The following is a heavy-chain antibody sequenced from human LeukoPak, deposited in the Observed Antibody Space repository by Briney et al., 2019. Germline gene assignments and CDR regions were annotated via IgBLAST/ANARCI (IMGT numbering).Heavy chain of an antibody. CDR2: INPSRGST. CDR1: GYSFTTYY. CDR3: ARDRRGDGFNYDC. D-gene: IGHD5-24*01. V-gene: IGHV1-46*01. Sequence: ASVKVSCKASGYSFTTYYIHWVRQAPGQGLEWMGIINPSRGSTTYAQKFQDKVTVTRDTSTSTVYMELSSLRPEDTAVYYCARDRRGDGFNYDCWGQGTLVTVSS. J-gene: IGHJ4*02.